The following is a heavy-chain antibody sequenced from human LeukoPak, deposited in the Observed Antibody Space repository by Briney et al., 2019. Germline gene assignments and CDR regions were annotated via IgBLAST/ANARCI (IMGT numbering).Heavy chain of an antibody. CDR1: GFPFGDYA. V-gene: IGHV3-15*01. CDR2: IKSKTDGGTT. Sequence: PGGSLRLSCPASGFPFGDYAMRWVRQAPGKGLGWVGRIKSKTDGGTTDYAAPVKGRFTISRDDSKNTLYLQVNSLKTEDTAVYYCTTYSGAFEYWGQGTLVTVSS. D-gene: IGHD2-15*01. CDR3: TTYSGAFEY. J-gene: IGHJ4*02.